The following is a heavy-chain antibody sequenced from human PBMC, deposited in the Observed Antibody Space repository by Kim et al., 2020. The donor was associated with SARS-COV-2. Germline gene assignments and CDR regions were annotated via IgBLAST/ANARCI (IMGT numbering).Heavy chain of an antibody. J-gene: IGHJ4*02. CDR1: GFTFSSYG. Sequence: GGSLRLSCAASGFTFSSYGMHWVRQAPGKGLEWVAVISYDGSNKYYADSVKGRFTISRDNSKNTLYLQMNSLRAEDTAVYYCARDFIGLSDERYGYLDYWGQGTLVTVSS. CDR2: ISYDGSNK. V-gene: IGHV3-33*05. D-gene: IGHD3-10*01. CDR3: ARDFIGLSDERYGYLDY.